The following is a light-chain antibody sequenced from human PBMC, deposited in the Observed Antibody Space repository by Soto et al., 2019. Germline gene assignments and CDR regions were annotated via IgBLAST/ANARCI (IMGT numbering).Light chain of an antibody. Sequence: DIVLTQSPGTLSLSPGERATLSCRASQIISSTDLGWYQQKPGQDPRLLIYGASSRATGIPDRFSGSGSGTDFALTISRLEPEDFAVYYCQHYGTSLYTFGQGTKLEIK. J-gene: IGKJ2*01. CDR1: QIISSTD. V-gene: IGKV3-20*01. CDR3: QHYGTSLYT. CDR2: GAS.